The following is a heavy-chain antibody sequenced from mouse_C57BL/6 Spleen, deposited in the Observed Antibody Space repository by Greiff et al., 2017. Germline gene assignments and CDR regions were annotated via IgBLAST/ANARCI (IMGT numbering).Heavy chain of an antibody. J-gene: IGHJ3*01. CDR1: GFNIKNTY. CDR3: ARCPNWDGGGTGFAY. Sequence: EVQLQQSVAELVRPGASVKLSCTASGFNIKNTYMHWVKQRPEQGLAWIGRIDPANGNTKYAPKFQGKATITADTSSNTAYLQLSSLTSEDTAIYYCARCPNWDGGGTGFAYWGQGTLVTVSA. V-gene: IGHV14-3*01. CDR2: IDPANGNT. D-gene: IGHD4-1*01.